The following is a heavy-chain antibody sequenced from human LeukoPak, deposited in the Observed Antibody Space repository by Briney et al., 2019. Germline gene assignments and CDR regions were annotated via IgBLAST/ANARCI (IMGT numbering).Heavy chain of an antibody. J-gene: IGHJ4*02. CDR3: ARPDSGFDY. CDR1: GFTFSNYG. V-gene: IGHV3-30*02. Sequence: GGSLRLSCGASGFTFSNYGMLWVRQAPGKGLDWVAFIRYDGNNKLYADSVKGRFTISRDNSKNTLYLQMNSLRAEDTAVYYCARPDSGFDYWGQGTLVTVSS. CDR2: IRYDGNNK. D-gene: IGHD1-26*01.